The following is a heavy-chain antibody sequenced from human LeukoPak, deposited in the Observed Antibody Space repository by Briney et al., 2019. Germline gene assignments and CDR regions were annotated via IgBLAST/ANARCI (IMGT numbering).Heavy chain of an antibody. CDR1: GFNFSTYW. CDR2: IKQDGSEK. V-gene: IGHV3-7*01. Sequence: GGSLRLSCAASGFNFSTYWMTWVRQAPGKGLEWVANIKQDGSEKYYVDSVKGRFTISRDNVKNSLYLQMNSLRVEDTAVYYCAKRLNYYGSGSYYTRAEYFQHWGQGTLVTVSS. J-gene: IGHJ1*01. D-gene: IGHD3-10*01. CDR3: AKRLNYYGSGSYYTRAEYFQH.